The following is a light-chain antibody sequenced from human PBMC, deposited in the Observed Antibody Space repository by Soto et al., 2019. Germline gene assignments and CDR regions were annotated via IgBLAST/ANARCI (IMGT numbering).Light chain of an antibody. V-gene: IGKV1-5*01. CDR2: DAS. CDR3: QQYNIYPWT. CDR1: QRISTC. Sequence: DIQMTQSPSTLSSSVGDRATITCRASQRISTCLAWYQQKPGKAPRLLIYDASNLESGIPSRFSGSGSGTEFTLTISSLQPDDIAAYYCQQYNIYPWTFGQGTKVEIK. J-gene: IGKJ1*01.